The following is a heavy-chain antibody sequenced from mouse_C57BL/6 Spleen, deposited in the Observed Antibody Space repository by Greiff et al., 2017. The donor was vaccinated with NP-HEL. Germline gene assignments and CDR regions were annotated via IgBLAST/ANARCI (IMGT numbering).Heavy chain of an antibody. J-gene: IGHJ3*01. V-gene: IGHV1-5*01. CDR1: GYTFTSYC. D-gene: IGHD2-3*01. Sequence: EVQLQQSGTVLARPGASVKMSCKTSGYTFTSYCMHWVKQRPGQGLEWIGAIYPGNSDTSYNQKFKGKAKLTAVTSASTAYMELSSLTNEDSAVYYCTRSGGWLLPFAYWGQGTLVTVSA. CDR2: IYPGNSDT. CDR3: TRSGGWLLPFAY.